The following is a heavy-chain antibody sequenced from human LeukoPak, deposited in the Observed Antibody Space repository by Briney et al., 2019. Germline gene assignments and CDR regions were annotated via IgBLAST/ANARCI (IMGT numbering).Heavy chain of an antibody. CDR3: ASFPWELRPT. J-gene: IGHJ4*02. V-gene: IGHV3-30*03. D-gene: IGHD1-26*01. Sequence: GGSLRLSCAASGFTFSSYGMHWVRQAPGKGLEWVAVISYDGSNKYYADSVKGRFTISRDNGKNSLYLQMNSLRAEDTAVYYCASFPWELRPTWGQGTLVTVSS. CDR1: GFTFSSYG. CDR2: ISYDGSNK.